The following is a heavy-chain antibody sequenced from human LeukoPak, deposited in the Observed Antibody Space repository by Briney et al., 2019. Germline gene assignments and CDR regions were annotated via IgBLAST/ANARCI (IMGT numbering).Heavy chain of an antibody. CDR1: GYTLTELS. J-gene: IGHJ4*02. V-gene: IGHV1-24*01. CDR2: FDPEDGET. Sequence: ASVKVSCKVSGYTLTELSMHWVRQAPGKGLEWMGGFDPEDGETIYAQKFQGRVSMTEDTSTDTAYMELSSLRSEDTAVYYCATDKGGGIVGATLGYWGQGTLVTVSS. D-gene: IGHD1-26*01. CDR3: ATDKGGGIVGATLGY.